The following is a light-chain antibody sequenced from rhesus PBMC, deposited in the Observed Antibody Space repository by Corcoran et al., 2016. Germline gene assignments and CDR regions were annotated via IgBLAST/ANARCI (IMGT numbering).Light chain of an antibody. CDR1: QGISSY. CDR2: AAF. J-gene: IGKJ1*01. CDR3: LQHNSYPWT. V-gene: IGKV1-28*01. Sequence: DIQMTQSPSSLSASVGDTVTITCRASQGISSYLNWFQQKPGKAPKLLIYAAFSLDSGVPSRFSGSGSGTEFTLTISSLQPEDFAAYYGLQHNSYPWTFGQGTKVEIK.